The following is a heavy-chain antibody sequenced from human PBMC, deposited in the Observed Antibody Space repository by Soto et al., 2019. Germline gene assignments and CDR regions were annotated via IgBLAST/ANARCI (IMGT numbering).Heavy chain of an antibody. J-gene: IGHJ4*02. CDR3: ASLDCTTGVCPIDY. V-gene: IGHV4-39*01. CDR1: GGSISSSSYY. D-gene: IGHD2-8*01. CDR2: IYYSGST. Sequence: PSETLSLTCTVSGGSISSSSYYWGWIRQPPGKGLEWIGSIYYSGSTYYNPSLKSRVTISVDTSKNQFSLKLSSVTAADTAVYYCASLDCTTGVCPIDYWGQGTLVTVSS.